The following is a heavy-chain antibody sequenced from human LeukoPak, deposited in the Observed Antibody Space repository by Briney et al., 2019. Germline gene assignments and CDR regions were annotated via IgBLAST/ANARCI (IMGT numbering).Heavy chain of an antibody. D-gene: IGHD6-13*01. J-gene: IGHJ4*02. CDR3: ARDDFLRRYSSSSDPHYSSSWYNDY. Sequence: PSETLSLTCTVSGGSISSSSYYWGWIRQPPGKGLEWVGSIYYSGSTYYNPSLKSRATISVDTSKNQFSLKLSSVTAADTAVYYCARDDFLRRYSSSSDPHYSSSWYNDYWGQGTLVTVSS. V-gene: IGHV4-39*07. CDR1: GGSISSSSYY. CDR2: IYYSGST.